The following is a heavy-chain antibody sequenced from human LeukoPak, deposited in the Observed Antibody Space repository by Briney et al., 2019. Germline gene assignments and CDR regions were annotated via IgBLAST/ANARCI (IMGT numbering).Heavy chain of an antibody. CDR3: ARQYYDFWSGFYYYYMDV. J-gene: IGHJ6*03. V-gene: IGHV1-2*02. Sequence: ASVKVPCKASGYTFTGYYMHWVRQAPGQGLEWMGWINPNSGGTNYAQKFQGRVTMTRDTSISTAYMEPSRLRSDDTAVYYCARQYYDFWSGFYYYYMDVWGKGTTVTVSS. CDR2: INPNSGGT. CDR1: GYTFTGYY. D-gene: IGHD3-3*01.